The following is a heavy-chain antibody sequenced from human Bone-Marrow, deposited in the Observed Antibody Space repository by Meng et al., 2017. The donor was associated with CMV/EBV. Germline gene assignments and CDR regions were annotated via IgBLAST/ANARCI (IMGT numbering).Heavy chain of an antibody. V-gene: IGHV1-46*01. CDR2: INPSGGST. J-gene: IGHJ4*02. CDR1: GYTFTSDY. Sequence: GYTFTSDYMQWVRQAPGQGLEWMGIINPSGGSTSYAQKFQGRVTMTRDTSTSTVYMELSSLRSEDTAVYYCASSYSGYDYSYLDYWGQGTLVTVSS. D-gene: IGHD5-12*01. CDR3: ASSYSGYDYSYLDY.